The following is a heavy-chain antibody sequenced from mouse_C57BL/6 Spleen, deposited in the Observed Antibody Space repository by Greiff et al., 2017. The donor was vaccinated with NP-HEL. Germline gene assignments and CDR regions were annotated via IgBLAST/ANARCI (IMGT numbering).Heavy chain of an antibody. J-gene: IGHJ2*01. V-gene: IGHV1-52*01. D-gene: IGHD2-3*01. CDR1: GYTFTSYW. CDR2: IDPSDSET. CDR3: ARGGRWLLD. Sequence: QVQLKQPGAELVRPGSSVKLSCKASGYTFTSYWMHWVKQRPIQGLEWIGNIDPSDSETHYNQKFKDKATLTVDKSSSTAYMQLSSLTSEDSAVYYCARGGRWLLDWGQGTTLTVSS.